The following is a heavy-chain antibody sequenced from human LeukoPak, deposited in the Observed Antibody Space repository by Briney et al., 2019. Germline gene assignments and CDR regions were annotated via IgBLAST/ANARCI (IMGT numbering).Heavy chain of an antibody. D-gene: IGHD6-19*01. V-gene: IGHV4-4*02. J-gene: IGHJ4*02. CDR3: ASLQGVAVAGTAPPVDY. Sequence: SETLSLTCAVSGGSISSSNWWSWVRQPPGKGLEWIGEIYHSGSTNYNPSLKSRVTISVDKSKNQFSLKLSSVTAADTAVYYCASLQGVAVAGTAPPVDYWGQGTLVTVSS. CDR1: GGSISSSNW. CDR2: IYHSGST.